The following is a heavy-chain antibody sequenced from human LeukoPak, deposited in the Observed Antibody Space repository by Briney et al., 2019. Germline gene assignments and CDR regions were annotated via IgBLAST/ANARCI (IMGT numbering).Heavy chain of an antibody. Sequence: GGSLRLSCAASGFTFTDYAMSWVRQAPGKGLEWVSAISASGVSTYYADSVKGRFTISRDNSKNTLYLQMNSLRAEDTALYYCAKDGRGGYSYGSYFDYWGQGILVTVSS. CDR3: AKDGRGGYSYGSYFDY. J-gene: IGHJ4*02. CDR2: ISASGVST. D-gene: IGHD5-18*01. V-gene: IGHV3-23*01. CDR1: GFTFTDYA.